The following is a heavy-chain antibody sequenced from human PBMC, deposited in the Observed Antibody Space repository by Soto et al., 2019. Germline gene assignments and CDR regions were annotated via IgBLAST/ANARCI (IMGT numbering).Heavy chain of an antibody. Sequence: XGALIVSCEAAGCNFGAYAMSWVRQAPGKGLEWVSGISGSSSGTYYTDSVKGRFTISRDNSKNTVYLQMNSLRGEDTAVYYCAKDRSENFWVYYYAMDVWGQGTAVTVSS. J-gene: IGHJ6*02. V-gene: IGHV3-23*01. D-gene: IGHD6-19*01. CDR3: AKDRSENFWVYYYAMDV. CDR1: GCNFGAYA. CDR2: ISGSSSGT.